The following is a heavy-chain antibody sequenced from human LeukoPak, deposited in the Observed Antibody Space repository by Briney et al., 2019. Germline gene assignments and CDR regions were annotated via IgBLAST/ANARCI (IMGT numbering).Heavy chain of an antibody. Sequence: SETLSLTCTVSGDSISSSFYYWGWIRQPPGKGLEWIGNIHYSGGTYYSPSLKSRVTISVDTSKNQFSLKLSSVTAADTAVYYCARVSDYYGSGSYVYWGQGTLVTVSS. CDR2: IHYSGGT. D-gene: IGHD3-10*01. J-gene: IGHJ4*02. CDR3: ARVSDYYGSGSYVY. V-gene: IGHV4-39*07. CDR1: GDSISSSFYY.